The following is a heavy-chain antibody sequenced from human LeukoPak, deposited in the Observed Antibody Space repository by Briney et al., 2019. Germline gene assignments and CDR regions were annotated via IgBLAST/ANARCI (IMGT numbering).Heavy chain of an antibody. CDR3: ARTGLGIWYWYFDL. D-gene: IGHD7-27*01. J-gene: IGHJ2*01. CDR1: GYTFTSYG. CDR2: ISAYNGNT. V-gene: IGHV1-18*04. Sequence: ASVKVSCRASGYTFTSYGISWVRQAPGQGLEWMGWISAYNGNTNYAQKLQGGVTMTTDTSTSTAYMELRSLRSDDTAVYYCARTGLGIWYWYFDLWGRGTLVTVSS.